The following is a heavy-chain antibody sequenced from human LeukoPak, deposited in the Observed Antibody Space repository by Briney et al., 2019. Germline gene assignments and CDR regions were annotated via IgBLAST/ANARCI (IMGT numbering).Heavy chain of an antibody. V-gene: IGHV3-23*01. Sequence: GGSLRLSCAASGFTFSSYAMSWVRQAPGKGLEWVSAISGSGGSTYYADSVKGRFIISRDNSKNTLYLQMNSLRAEDTAVYYCAKSGAYGSGSYYPNHFDYWGQGTLVTVSS. J-gene: IGHJ4*02. D-gene: IGHD3-10*01. CDR1: GFTFSSYA. CDR3: AKSGAYGSGSYYPNHFDY. CDR2: ISGSGGST.